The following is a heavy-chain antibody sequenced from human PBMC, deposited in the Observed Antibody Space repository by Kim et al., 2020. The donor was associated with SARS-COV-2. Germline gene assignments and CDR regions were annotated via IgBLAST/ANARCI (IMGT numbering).Heavy chain of an antibody. V-gene: IGHV3-66*01. CDR2: TYKEGGT. CDR3: ATDAGGGEH. Sequence: GGSLRLSCAASGFIVTTNYMTWVRQPPGKGLEVVSFTYKEGGTNYAESVKGRFTISRDNSKNTLDLQMSSLRVEETATYYCATDAGGGEHWGRGTLVTVSS. D-gene: IGHD3-16*01. CDR1: GFIVTTNY. J-gene: IGHJ1*01.